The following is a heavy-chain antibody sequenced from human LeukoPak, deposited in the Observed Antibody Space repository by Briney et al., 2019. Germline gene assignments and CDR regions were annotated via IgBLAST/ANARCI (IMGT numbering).Heavy chain of an antibody. D-gene: IGHD3-22*01. Sequence: SVKVSCKASGGTFSSYAISWVRQAPGQGLEWMGWIIPIFGTANYAQKFQGRVTITADESTSTAYMELSSLRSEDTAVYYCARDLFYDSSGYHDYWGQGTLVTVSS. CDR2: IIPIFGTA. CDR3: ARDLFYDSSGYHDY. V-gene: IGHV1-69*13. J-gene: IGHJ4*02. CDR1: GGTFSSYA.